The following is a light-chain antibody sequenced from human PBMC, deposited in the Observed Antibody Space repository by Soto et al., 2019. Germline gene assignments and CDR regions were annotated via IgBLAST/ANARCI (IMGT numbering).Light chain of an antibody. J-gene: IGKJ2*01. CDR1: QSVSSSY. V-gene: IGKV3-20*01. CDR3: QQYGSSVYT. Sequence: EIVLTQSPGTLSLSPGETATLSCRASQSVSSSYLAWYQQKPGQAPRLLIYSGSTRATGIPDRFSVSGSGTDFTLTITRLDPEEVAVYYCQQYGSSVYTLGQGTRVNIK. CDR2: SGS.